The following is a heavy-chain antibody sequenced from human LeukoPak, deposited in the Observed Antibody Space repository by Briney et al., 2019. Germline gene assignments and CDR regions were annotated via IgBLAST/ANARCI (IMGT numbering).Heavy chain of an antibody. J-gene: IGHJ6*02. CDR1: GFTLSSYA. Sequence: GGSLRLSPAPSGFTLSSYAMHWVRQAPGQGPEWVAVIWYDGSNKYYADSVKGRFTISRDNSKNTLYLQMNSLRGEDTAVYYCARGHSELQATSYYYYGMDVWGQGTTVTVSS. CDR3: ARGHSELQATSYYYYGMDV. V-gene: IGHV3-33*08. CDR2: IWYDGSNK. D-gene: IGHD5-24*01.